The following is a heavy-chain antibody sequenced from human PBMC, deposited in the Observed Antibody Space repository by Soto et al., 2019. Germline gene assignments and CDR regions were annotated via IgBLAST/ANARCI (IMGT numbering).Heavy chain of an antibody. CDR1: GYTFTSYG. CDR3: ARDLEREYYYDSSGSSFDY. J-gene: IGHJ4*02. V-gene: IGHV1-18*01. Sequence: ASVNVSCKASGYTFTSYGISLGRQAPGQGLEWMGWISAYNGNTNYAQKLQGRVTMTTDTSTSTAYMELRSLRSDDTAVYYCARDLEREYYYDSSGSSFDYWGQGTLVTVSS. D-gene: IGHD3-22*01. CDR2: ISAYNGNT.